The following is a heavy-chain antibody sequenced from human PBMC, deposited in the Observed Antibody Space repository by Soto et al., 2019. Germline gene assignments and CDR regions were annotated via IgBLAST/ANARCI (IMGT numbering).Heavy chain of an antibody. CDR2: IYPGDSNS. CDR3: ARHLISPGYYYYGMDV. V-gene: IGHV5-51*01. D-gene: IGHD2-8*02. CDR1: GYSFTSDW. J-gene: IGHJ6*02. Sequence: GESLKISFKGSGYSFTSDWIAWVRQMPGKGLEWMGIIYPGDSNSRYRPSFQGQVTMSVDKSLNTVYLQWGSLKASDTALYYCARHLISPGYYYYGMDVWGQGTTVTVSS.